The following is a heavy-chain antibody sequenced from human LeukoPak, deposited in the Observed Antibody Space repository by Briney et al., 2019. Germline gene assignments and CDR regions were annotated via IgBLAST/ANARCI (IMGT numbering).Heavy chain of an antibody. CDR3: DRVFSLGYSSGWHHDAFDI. V-gene: IGHV4-34*01. J-gene: IGHJ3*02. CDR1: GGSFSGYY. D-gene: IGHD6-19*01. CDR2: INHSGST. Sequence: SETLSLTCAVYGGSFSGYYWSWIRQPPGKGLEWIGEINHSGSTNYNPSLKSRVTISVDTSKNQFSLKLSSVTAADTAVYYCDRVFSLGYSSGWHHDAFDIWGQGTMVTVSS.